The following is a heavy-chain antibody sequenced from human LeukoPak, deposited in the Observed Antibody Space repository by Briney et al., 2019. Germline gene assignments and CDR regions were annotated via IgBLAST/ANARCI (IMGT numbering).Heavy chain of an antibody. Sequence: ASVKVSRKVSGYTLTELSMHWVRQAPGKGLEWMGGFDPEDGETIYAQKFQGRVTMTEDTSTDTAYMELSSLRSEDTAVYYCATSVYYYDSSGVSYFDYWGQGTLVTVSS. CDR1: GYTLTELS. CDR2: FDPEDGET. J-gene: IGHJ4*02. CDR3: ATSVYYYDSSGVSYFDY. D-gene: IGHD3-22*01. V-gene: IGHV1-24*01.